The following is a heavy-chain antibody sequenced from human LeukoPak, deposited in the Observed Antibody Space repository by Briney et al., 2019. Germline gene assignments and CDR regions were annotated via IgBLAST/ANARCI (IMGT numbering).Heavy chain of an antibody. D-gene: IGHD6-13*01. CDR1: GFTFSSNW. J-gene: IGHJ4*02. CDR3: AREPGIKQLLHFDY. Sequence: PGGSLRLSCAPSGFTFSSNWMSWVRQAPGKGLEWVANIKQDGSEKYYVDSVKGRFTISRDNAKNSLYLQMNSLRAEDTAVYYCAREPGIKQLLHFDYWGRETLVSVSS. V-gene: IGHV3-7*01. CDR2: IKQDGSEK.